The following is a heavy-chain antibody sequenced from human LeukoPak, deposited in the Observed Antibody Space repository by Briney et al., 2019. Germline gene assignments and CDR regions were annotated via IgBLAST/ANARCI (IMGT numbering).Heavy chain of an antibody. CDR2: IYYSGSA. J-gene: IGHJ4*02. CDR1: GGSISSGYYY. D-gene: IGHD3-22*01. CDR3: ARLYVGDSSGFFDY. V-gene: IGHV4-31*03. Sequence: SETLSLTCTVSGGSISSGYYYWSWIRQHPGAGLEWIADIYYSGSAYYNPSLKSRVTISVDTSKNQFSLRLNSVTAADTAVYYCARLYVGDSSGFFDYWGQGTLVTVSS.